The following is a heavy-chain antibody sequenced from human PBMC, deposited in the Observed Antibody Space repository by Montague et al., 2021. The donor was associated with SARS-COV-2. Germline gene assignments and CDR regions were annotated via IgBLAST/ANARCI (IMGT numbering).Heavy chain of an antibody. CDR2: IYDRGST. J-gene: IGHJ5*02. V-gene: IGHV4-59*02. Sequence: SETLSLTCTRSGVSVTRSSWGWSQRTRVKGLEWIGSIYDRGSTNYNPSLKTRVTISVDTSKNQFSLKLNSMTAADTAVYYCAREGRWNWFDPWGQGTLVIVSS. D-gene: IGHD5-24*01. CDR3: AREGRWNWFDP. CDR1: GVSVTRSS.